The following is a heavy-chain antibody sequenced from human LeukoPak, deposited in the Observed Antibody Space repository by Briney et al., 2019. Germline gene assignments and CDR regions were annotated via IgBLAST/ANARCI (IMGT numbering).Heavy chain of an antibody. Sequence: GGSLRLSCAAPGFIFSTYWMSWVRQAAGKGLECVANIKQDGSEKFYVDSVKGRFTISRDNAKYSLYLQMNSLRAEDTAVYYCARDRWGYSYGGDWGQGTLVTVSS. D-gene: IGHD5-18*01. CDR1: GFIFSTYW. CDR3: ARDRWGYSYGGD. CDR2: IKQDGSEK. V-gene: IGHV3-7*01. J-gene: IGHJ4*02.